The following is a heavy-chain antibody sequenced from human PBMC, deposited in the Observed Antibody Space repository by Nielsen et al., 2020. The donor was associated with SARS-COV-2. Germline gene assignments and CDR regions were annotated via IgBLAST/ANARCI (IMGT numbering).Heavy chain of an antibody. Sequence: ASVKVSCKTSDYTFTSYGISWVRQAPGQGLEWMGWTSGYNDITNYAQKFRGRVSFTTDTSTSTAYMEMRSLRIDDTAVYYYARGHGGVISKADYWGQGTLVTVSS. D-gene: IGHD2-2*01. J-gene: IGHJ4*02. V-gene: IGHV1-18*01. CDR2: TSGYNDIT. CDR3: ARGHGGVISKADY. CDR1: DYTFTSYG.